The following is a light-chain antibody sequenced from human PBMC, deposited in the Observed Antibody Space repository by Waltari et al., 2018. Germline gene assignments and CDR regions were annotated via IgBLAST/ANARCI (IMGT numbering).Light chain of an antibody. CDR2: ANT. CDR1: SSNIGAGYD. Sequence: QSVLTQPPSVSGAPGQRVTIPCTGSSSNIGAGYDVHWYQDLPGTAPKLRIYANTNRPSGVPDRFSGSKSGTSASLAITGLQAEDEADYYCLSYDSSLSGWVFGGGTKLTVL. CDR3: LSYDSSLSGWV. J-gene: IGLJ3*02. V-gene: IGLV1-40*01.